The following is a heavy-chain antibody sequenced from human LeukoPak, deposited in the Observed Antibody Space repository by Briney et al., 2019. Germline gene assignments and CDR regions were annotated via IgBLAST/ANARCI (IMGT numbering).Heavy chain of an antibody. CDR3: ARGALHYSGPGSGIDY. V-gene: IGHV4-61*02. CDR2: FYTSGST. J-gene: IGHJ4*02. CDR1: GGSISSGRYY. D-gene: IGHD3-10*01. Sequence: SETLSLICTVSGGSISSGRYYWNWIRQPAGKGLEWIGRFYTSGSTNYNPSLKSRVTISVDTSKNQFSLKLSSVTAADTAVYYCARGALHYSGPGSGIDYWGQGTLVTVSS.